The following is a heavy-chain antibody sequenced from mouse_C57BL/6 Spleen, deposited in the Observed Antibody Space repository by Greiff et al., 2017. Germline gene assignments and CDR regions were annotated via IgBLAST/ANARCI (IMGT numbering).Heavy chain of an antibody. D-gene: IGHD4-1*01. Sequence: QVQLQQSGAELVRPGASVTLSCKASGYTFTDYEMHWVKQTPVHGLEWIGAIDPETGGTAYNQKFKGKAILTADTSSSTAYMELRSLTSEDSAVYYCTCENCAYWGQGTLVTVSA. V-gene: IGHV1-15*01. CDR3: TCENCAY. J-gene: IGHJ3*01. CDR1: GYTFTDYE. CDR2: IDPETGGT.